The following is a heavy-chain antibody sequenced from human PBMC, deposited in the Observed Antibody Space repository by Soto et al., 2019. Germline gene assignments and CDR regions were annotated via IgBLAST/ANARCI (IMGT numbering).Heavy chain of an antibody. J-gene: IGHJ6*03. D-gene: IGHD2-2*03. V-gene: IGHV1-18*01. Sequence: ASVKVSCKASGYTFTSYGISWVRQAPGQGLEWMGWISAYNGNTNYAQKLQGRVTMTTDTSTSTAYMELRSLRSDDTAVYYCASDLDIQSPPPDYYYYYYMDVWGKGTTVPVSS. CDR2: ISAYNGNT. CDR3: ASDLDIQSPPPDYYYYYYMDV. CDR1: GYTFTSYG.